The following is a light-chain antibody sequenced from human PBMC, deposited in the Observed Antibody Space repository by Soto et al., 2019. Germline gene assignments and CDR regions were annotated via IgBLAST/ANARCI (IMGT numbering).Light chain of an antibody. V-gene: IGKV1-27*01. J-gene: IGKJ5*01. Sequence: IEMTRSPCYLRASVGAGVSITCRVSQGISNYLDWYQQKPGKVPKLLIYAASTLQSGVPSRFSGSGSGTDFTLTISSLQPEDVAPYYCQKYNSAPPITFGQGTRLAIK. CDR1: QGISNY. CDR2: AAS. CDR3: QKYNSAPPIT.